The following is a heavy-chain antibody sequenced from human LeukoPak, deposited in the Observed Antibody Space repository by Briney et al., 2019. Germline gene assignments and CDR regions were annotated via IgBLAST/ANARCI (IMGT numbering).Heavy chain of an antibody. CDR3: AITGVAGAGNPFDY. Sequence: GESLKTSCRGSGYPFTSFWIGWGRQMPGKGLGWRGIFYPGEFYNRYSRSFQGQVRIPADKSISTAYQQWSSLKASDTAMYYCAITGVAGAGNPFDYWGQGTLVTVSS. J-gene: IGHJ4*02. D-gene: IGHD6-19*01. V-gene: IGHV5-51*01. CDR1: GYPFTSFW. CDR2: FYPGEFYN.